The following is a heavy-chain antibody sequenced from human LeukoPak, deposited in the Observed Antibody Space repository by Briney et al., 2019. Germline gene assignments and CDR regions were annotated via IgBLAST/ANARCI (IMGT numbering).Heavy chain of an antibody. J-gene: IGHJ4*02. Sequence: ASVKVSCKASGYTFTGYYMHWVRQAPGQGLEWMGRINPNSGGTNYAQKFQGRVTMTRDTSISTAYMELSRLRSDDTAVYCCARVGYYGSGSYPDYWGQGTLVTVSS. V-gene: IGHV1-2*06. CDR2: INPNSGGT. D-gene: IGHD3-10*01. CDR1: GYTFTGYY. CDR3: ARVGYYGSGSYPDY.